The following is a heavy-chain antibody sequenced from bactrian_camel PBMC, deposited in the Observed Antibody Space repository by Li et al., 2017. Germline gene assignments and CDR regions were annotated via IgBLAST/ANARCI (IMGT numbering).Heavy chain of an antibody. CDR1: GSTFDAYA. Sequence: HVQLVESGGGLVQAGESLRLSCTATGSTFDAYAMGWLRQVPGEDREGVASIDSDRSTSYADSVKGRFAISRDNAKNTLYLQMSSLKTEDTAVYYCAAGQLSYYNEDDPERYYYGMKYWGEGTQVTVS. CDR2: IDSDRST. D-gene: IGHD4*01. V-gene: IGHV3S63*01. J-gene: IGHJ7*01.